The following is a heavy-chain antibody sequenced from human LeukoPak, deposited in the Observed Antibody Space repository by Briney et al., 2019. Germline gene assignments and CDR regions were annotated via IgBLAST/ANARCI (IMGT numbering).Heavy chain of an antibody. CDR3: ARGYSYGSDY. J-gene: IGHJ4*02. CDR2: ISYDGSNK. V-gene: IGHV3-30*04. CDR1: GFTFSSYA. D-gene: IGHD5-18*01. Sequence: GRSLRLSCAASGFTFSSYAMHWVRQAPGKGLEWVAVISYDGSNKYYADSVKGRFTIFRDNSKNTLYLQMNSLRAEDTAVYYCARGYSYGSDYWGQGTLVTVSS.